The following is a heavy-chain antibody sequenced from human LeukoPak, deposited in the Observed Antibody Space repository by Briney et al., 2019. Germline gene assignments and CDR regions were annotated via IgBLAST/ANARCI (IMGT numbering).Heavy chain of an antibody. Sequence: SVKVSCKASGFTFTSSAMPWVRQPRGQRLEWIGWIVVGSGNTNYAQKFQERVTITSDMSTSTAYMELSSLRSEDTAVYYCAAEDPSGAPFYWGQGTLVTVSS. J-gene: IGHJ4*02. V-gene: IGHV1-58*02. CDR1: GFTFTSSA. D-gene: IGHD3-10*01. CDR3: AAEDPSGAPFY. CDR2: IVVGSGNT.